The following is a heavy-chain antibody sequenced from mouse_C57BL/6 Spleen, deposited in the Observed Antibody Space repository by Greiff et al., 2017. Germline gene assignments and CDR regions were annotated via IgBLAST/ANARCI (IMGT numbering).Heavy chain of an antibody. V-gene: IGHV5-16*01. CDR2: INYDGSST. CDR3: ARVPIYYYGSRNAMDY. D-gene: IGHD1-1*01. Sequence: EVKLMESEGGLVQPGSSMKLSCTASGFTFSDYYMAWVRQVPEKGLEWVANINYDGSSTYYLDSLKSRFIISRDNAKNILYLQMSSLKSEDTATYYCARVPIYYYGSRNAMDYWGQGTSVTVAS. CDR1: GFTFSDYY. J-gene: IGHJ4*01.